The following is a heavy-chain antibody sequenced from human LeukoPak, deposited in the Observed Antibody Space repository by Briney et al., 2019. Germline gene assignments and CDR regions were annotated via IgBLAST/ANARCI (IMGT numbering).Heavy chain of an antibody. CDR1: GFTFSSYS. V-gene: IGHV3-48*01. D-gene: IGHD6-6*01. CDR2: ISSSSSTI. Sequence: GGSLRLSCAASGFTFSSYSMNWVRQAPGKGLEWIAYISSSSSTIYYADSVKGRFTISRDNSKNTLYLQMNSLRAEDTAVYYCAKVYSSSIRRPYFDYWGQGTLVTVSS. J-gene: IGHJ4*02. CDR3: AKVYSSSIRRPYFDY.